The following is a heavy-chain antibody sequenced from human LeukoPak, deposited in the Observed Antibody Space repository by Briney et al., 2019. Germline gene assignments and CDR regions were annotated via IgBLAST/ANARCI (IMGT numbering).Heavy chain of an antibody. D-gene: IGHD2-2*01. CDR1: GCTFSSYA. Sequence: ASVKVSCKASGCTFSSYAISWVRQAPGKGLEWMGGIIPIVGTANYAQKFQGRVTITTDESTSTAYMELSSLRSEDTAVYYCARDGCSSTSCYRGPYYYYYIDVWGKGTTVTVSS. V-gene: IGHV1-69*05. CDR3: ARDGCSSTSCYRGPYYYYYIDV. CDR2: IIPIVGTA. J-gene: IGHJ6*03.